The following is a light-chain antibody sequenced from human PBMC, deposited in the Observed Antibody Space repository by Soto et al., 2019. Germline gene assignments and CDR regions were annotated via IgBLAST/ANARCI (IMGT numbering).Light chain of an antibody. CDR1: ESISTF. J-gene: IGKJ2*01. Sequence: DIQMTQSPSSLSASVGDRLTITCRASESISTFLNWNQNKPGAAPKLVIYAASTLQSGVPSRFSGSGSGTEFTLTISSVQPEDFAAYYCQQSYTMPYTFGQGTKVEIE. V-gene: IGKV1-39*01. CDR3: QQSYTMPYT. CDR2: AAS.